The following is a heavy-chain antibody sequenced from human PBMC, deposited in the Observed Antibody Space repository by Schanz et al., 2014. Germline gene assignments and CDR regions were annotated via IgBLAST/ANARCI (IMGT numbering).Heavy chain of an antibody. CDR3: AGAWSNYVLNWLHT. J-gene: IGHJ5*02. V-gene: IGHV1-46*02. CDR2: ISPSTGRT. D-gene: IGHD3-10*02. CDR1: GYTFNNYY. Sequence: LMQSGPEVREPGASVKVSCKASGYTFNNYYRHWVRQAPGQRPEWLGGISPSTGRTTYAPKFQDRVTITRDTSMTTVYMELRRLRSEDTAIYYCAGAWSNYVLNWLHTWCQGSLXIVS.